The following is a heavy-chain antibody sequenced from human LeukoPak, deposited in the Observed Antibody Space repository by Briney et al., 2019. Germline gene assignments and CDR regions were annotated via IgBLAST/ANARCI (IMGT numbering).Heavy chain of an antibody. V-gene: IGHV3-48*04. D-gene: IGHD3-22*01. CDR3: ARVTYYYDSSGYYYFDY. CDR1: GFTFNSYW. CDR2: ISSSGSTI. Sequence: SGGSLRLSCAASGFTFNSYWMHWVRQAPGKGLEWVSYISSSGSTIYYADSVKGRFTISRDNAKNSLYLQMNSLRAEDTAVYYCARVTYYYDSSGYYYFDYWGQGTLVTVSS. J-gene: IGHJ4*02.